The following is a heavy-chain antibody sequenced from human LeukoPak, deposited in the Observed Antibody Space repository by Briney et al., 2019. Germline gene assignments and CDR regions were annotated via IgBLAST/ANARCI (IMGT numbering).Heavy chain of an antibody. CDR2: IYPGDSDT. CDR3: ARRLRDGYNIYFDY. D-gene: IGHD5-24*01. V-gene: IGHV5-51*01. CDR1: GYDFNTYW. J-gene: IGHJ4*02. Sequence: GESLKISCKGSGYDFNTYWIAWVRQMPGKGLECMGIIYPGDSDTKYSPPFQGQVTISADKSISTAYLQWSSLKASDTAMYYCARRLRDGYNIYFDYWGQGTLVTVSS.